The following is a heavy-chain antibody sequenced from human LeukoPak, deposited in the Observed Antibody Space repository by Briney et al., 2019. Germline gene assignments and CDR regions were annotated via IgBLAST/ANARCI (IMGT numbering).Heavy chain of an antibody. Sequence: SLRLSCAASGFTXSDYWIHWXRXAPGKGLVWVXXIXTDGSITNYADSVKGRFSISRDNAKNTLYLQMSSLRAEDTAVYYCARDRGPRTGFMVREAYDYWGQGTLVTVSS. CDR3: ARDRGPRTGFMVREAYDY. V-gene: IGHV3-74*01. J-gene: IGHJ4*02. D-gene: IGHD3-10*01. CDR1: GFTXSDYW. CDR2: IXTDGSIT.